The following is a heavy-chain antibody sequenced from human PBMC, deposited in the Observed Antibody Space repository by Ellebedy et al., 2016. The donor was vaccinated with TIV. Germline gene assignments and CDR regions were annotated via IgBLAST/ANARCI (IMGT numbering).Heavy chain of an antibody. D-gene: IGHD6-19*01. CDR3: ARVHPDSGWYYFDY. Sequence: SETLSLTXAVYGGSFSGYYWSWIRQPPGKGLEWIGEINHSGSTNYNPSLKSRVTISVDTSKNQFSLKLSSVTAADTAVYYCARVHPDSGWYYFDYWGQGILVTVSS. CDR2: INHSGST. J-gene: IGHJ4*02. CDR1: GGSFSGYY. V-gene: IGHV4-34*01.